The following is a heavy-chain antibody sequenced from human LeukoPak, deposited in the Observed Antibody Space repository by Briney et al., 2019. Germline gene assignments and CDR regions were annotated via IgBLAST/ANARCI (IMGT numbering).Heavy chain of an antibody. CDR1: GFTFSSYA. D-gene: IGHD6-13*01. CDR2: ISYDGSNK. V-gene: IGHV3-30*04. Sequence: GRSLRLSCAASGFTFSSYAMHWVRQAPGKGLEWVAVISYDGSNKYYADSVKGRFTISRDNSKNTLYMQMNSLRAEDTAVYYCVKGSSPFDYWGQGTLVTVSS. CDR3: VKGSSPFDY. J-gene: IGHJ4*02.